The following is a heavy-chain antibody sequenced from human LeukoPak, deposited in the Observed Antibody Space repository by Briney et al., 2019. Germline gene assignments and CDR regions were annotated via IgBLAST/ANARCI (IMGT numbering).Heavy chain of an antibody. V-gene: IGHV3-7*01. CDR2: IRQDGSGE. CDR3: ARWLYSSGWAIDY. J-gene: IGHJ4*02. Sequence: GGSLRLSCIVSGFTFSNFYMSWVRQAPGKGLEWVANIRQDGSGEFYADSVKGRFTVSRDNAKNSLYLQMNSLRVEDTAVYYCARWLYSSGWAIDYWGQGTLVTVSS. CDR1: GFTFSNFY. D-gene: IGHD6-19*01.